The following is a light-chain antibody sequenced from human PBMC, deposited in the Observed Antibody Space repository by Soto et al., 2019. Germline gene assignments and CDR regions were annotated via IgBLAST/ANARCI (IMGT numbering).Light chain of an antibody. Sequence: QSVLTQPPSASETPGQRVTISCSGSTSNIGNNYVYWYQQLPGAAPRLLIYGATHRPSGVPERFSGSRSGSSASLTITGLQTEDESFYHCQSFDSGLSGALFGGGTKVTVL. CDR3: QSFDSGLSGAL. J-gene: IGLJ2*01. V-gene: IGLV1-40*02. CDR2: GAT. CDR1: TSNIGNNY.